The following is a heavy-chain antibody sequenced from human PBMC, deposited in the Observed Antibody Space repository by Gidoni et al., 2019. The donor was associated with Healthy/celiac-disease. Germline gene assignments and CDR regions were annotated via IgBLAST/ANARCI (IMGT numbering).Heavy chain of an antibody. V-gene: IGHV3-48*01. D-gene: IGHD1-1*01. J-gene: IGHJ6*02. Sequence: EVQLVESGGGLVQPGGSLRLSCAASGFTFSSYSMNWVRRAPGKGLGWVSYISSSSSTIYYADSVKGRFTISRDNAKNSLYLQMNSLRAEDTAVYYCAGLLEPSTAPYYYYGMDVWGQGTTVTVSS. CDR3: AGLLEPSTAPYYYYGMDV. CDR1: GFTFSSYS. CDR2: ISSSSSTI.